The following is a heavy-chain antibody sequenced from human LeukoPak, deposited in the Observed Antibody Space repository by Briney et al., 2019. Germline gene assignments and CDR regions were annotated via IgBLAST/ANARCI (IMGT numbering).Heavy chain of an antibody. J-gene: IGHJ1*01. D-gene: IGHD1-26*01. V-gene: IGHV4-61*08. CDR1: GGSISSGGYF. Sequence: SETLSLTCTVSGGSISSGGYFWSWTRQPPGKGLEWIGEINHSGSTNYNPSLKSRVTISIDTSKNQFSLKLSSVTAADTAVYYCANRTSLSIVEHWGQGTLVTVSS. CDR3: ANRTSLSIVEH. CDR2: INHSGST.